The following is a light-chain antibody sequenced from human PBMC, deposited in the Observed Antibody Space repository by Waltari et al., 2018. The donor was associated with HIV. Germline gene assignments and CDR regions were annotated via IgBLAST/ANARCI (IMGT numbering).Light chain of an antibody. Sequence: SSELTQPPSVSVSPGQPARTTCPGAPFPKNYAYWHQQKSGQAPGLVIYEDSKRPSGIPERCSASKSGTMATLIITGAQAEDEGDYYCYSTDSSANHRGVFGTGTKVTVL. CDR1: PFPKNY. CDR2: EDS. V-gene: IGLV3-10*01. J-gene: IGLJ1*01. CDR3: YSTDSSANHRGV.